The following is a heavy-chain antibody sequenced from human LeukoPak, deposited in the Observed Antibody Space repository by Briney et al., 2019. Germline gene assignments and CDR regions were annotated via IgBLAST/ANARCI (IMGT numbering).Heavy chain of an antibody. V-gene: IGHV4-61*01. CDR2: IYYSGST. CDR3: ARGRLKAYCFDY. Sequence: PSETLSLTCTVSGGSVSSGSYYWSWIRQPPGKGLEWIGYIYYSGSTNYNPSLKSRVTISVDTPKNQFSLKLSSVTAADTAVYYCARGRLKAYCFDYWGQGTLVTVSS. CDR1: GGSVSSGSYY. J-gene: IGHJ4*02. D-gene: IGHD3-16*01.